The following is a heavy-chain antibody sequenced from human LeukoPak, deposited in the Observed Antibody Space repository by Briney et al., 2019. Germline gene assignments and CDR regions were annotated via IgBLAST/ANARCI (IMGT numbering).Heavy chain of an antibody. Sequence: PGGSLRLSCAASGFTFDDYAMHWVRQAPGKGLEWVSGISWNSGSIGYADSVKGRFTISRDNAKNSLYLQMNSLRAEDTAVYYCARVHGNPVYYGLDVWGQGTTVTVSS. CDR3: ARVHGNPVYYGLDV. CDR2: ISWNSGSI. CDR1: GFTFDDYA. V-gene: IGHV3-9*01. D-gene: IGHD1-14*01. J-gene: IGHJ6*02.